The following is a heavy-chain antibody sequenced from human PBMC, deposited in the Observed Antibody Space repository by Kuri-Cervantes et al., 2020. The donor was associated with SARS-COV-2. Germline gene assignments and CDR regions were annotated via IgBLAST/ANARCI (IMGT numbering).Heavy chain of an antibody. CDR3: ARVFGSYVAAAAAYYFDY. Sequence: LSLTCAASGFIFSDFGMNWVRQAPGKGLEWVSYISSSSTTIYYADSVKGRFTISRDNAKNSLYLQMNSLRAEDTAVYYCARVFGSYVAAAAAYYFDYWSQGTLVTVSS. J-gene: IGHJ4*02. V-gene: IGHV3-48*01. D-gene: IGHD6-13*01. CDR1: GFIFSDFG. CDR2: ISSSSTTI.